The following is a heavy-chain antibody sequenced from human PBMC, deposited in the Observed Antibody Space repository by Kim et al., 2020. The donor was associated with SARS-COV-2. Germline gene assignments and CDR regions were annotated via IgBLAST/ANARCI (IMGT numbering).Heavy chain of an antibody. V-gene: IGHV3-23*01. CDR1: GFTFSSYA. J-gene: IGHJ4*02. CDR3: AKGGGYDILTGYQYYFDY. CDR2: ISGSGGST. D-gene: IGHD3-9*01. Sequence: GGSLRLSCAASGFTFSSYAMSWVRQAPGKGLEWVSAISGSGGSTYYADSVKGRFTISRDNSKNTLYLQMNSLRAEDTAVYYCAKGGGYDILTGYQYYFDYWGQGTLVTVSS.